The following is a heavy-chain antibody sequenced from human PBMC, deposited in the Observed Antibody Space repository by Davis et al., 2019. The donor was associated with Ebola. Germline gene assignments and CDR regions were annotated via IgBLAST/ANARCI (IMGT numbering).Heavy chain of an antibody. Sequence: SETLSLTCTVSGGSVSSGSYYWSWIRQPPGKGLEWIGYIYYSGSTNYNPSLKSRVTISVDTSKNQFSLNLSSVTAADTAGYYWARGRSSGWLNYYYSTVWTSGAKGPRSPSP. D-gene: IGHD6-19*01. CDR3: ARGRSSGWLNYYYSTVWTS. CDR1: GGSVSSGSYY. V-gene: IGHV4-61*01. J-gene: IGHJ6*02. CDR2: IYYSGST.